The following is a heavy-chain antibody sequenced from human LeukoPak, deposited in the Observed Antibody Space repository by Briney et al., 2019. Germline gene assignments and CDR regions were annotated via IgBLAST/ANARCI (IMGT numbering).Heavy chain of an antibody. CDR2: INPNSGGT. J-gene: IGHJ4*02. D-gene: IGHD5-18*01. CDR1: GYTFTGYY. Sequence: EASVKVSCKASGYTFTGYYMPWVRQAPGQGLEWMGWINPNSGGTNYAQKFQGRVTMTRDTSISTAHMELSRLRSDDTAVYYCARLEGYSYGSLGYWGQGTLVTVSS. CDR3: ARLEGYSYGSLGY. V-gene: IGHV1-2*02.